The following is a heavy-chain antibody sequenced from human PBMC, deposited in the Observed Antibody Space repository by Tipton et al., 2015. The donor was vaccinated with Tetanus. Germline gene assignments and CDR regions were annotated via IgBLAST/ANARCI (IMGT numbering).Heavy chain of an antibody. CDR3: ARVEEGYCSGGTCYFAD. V-gene: IGHV4-59*01. J-gene: IGHJ4*02. D-gene: IGHD2-15*01. Sequence: TLSLTCTVSGGSISSNYWSWIRQPPGKGLEWIGNIYYSGSTNYNPSLKSRVTISVDTSKKQFSLKLSSVTAAGTAVYYCARVEEGYCSGGTCYFADWGRGTLVTVSS. CDR2: IYYSGST. CDR1: GGSISSNY.